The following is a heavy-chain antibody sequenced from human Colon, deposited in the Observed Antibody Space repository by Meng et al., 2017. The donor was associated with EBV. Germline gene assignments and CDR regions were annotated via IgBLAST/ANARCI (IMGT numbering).Heavy chain of an antibody. CDR2: MDYRGST. J-gene: IGHJ4*02. V-gene: IGHV4-30-4*01. CDR3: ARGELLWDY. D-gene: IGHD2-2*01. CDR1: GAAISSGEYF. Sequence: QVPLLGSVPGLFTPYKPLSRTCTAPGAAISSGEYFWSWIRQPPGKGLEWIGYMDYRGSTFYNPSLKSRVTISVDTSKNQFSLKLSSVIAADTAVYFCARGELLWDYWGQGTLVTVSS.